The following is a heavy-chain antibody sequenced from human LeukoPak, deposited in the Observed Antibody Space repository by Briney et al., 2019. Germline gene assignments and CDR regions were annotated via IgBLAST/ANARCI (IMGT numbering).Heavy chain of an antibody. V-gene: IGHV1-2*02. Sequence: ASVKVSCKASGYTFTGYYMHWVRQAPGQGLEWMGWINPNSGGTNYAQKFQGRVTMARDTSISTAYMELSRLRSDDTAMYYCARAYYDILTGYYSDYYYYMDVWGKGTTVTVSS. CDR3: ARAYYDILTGYYSDYYYYMDV. J-gene: IGHJ6*03. CDR1: GYTFTGYY. D-gene: IGHD3-9*01. CDR2: INPNSGGT.